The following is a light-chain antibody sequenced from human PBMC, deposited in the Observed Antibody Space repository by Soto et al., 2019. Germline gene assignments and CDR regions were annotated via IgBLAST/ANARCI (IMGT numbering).Light chain of an antibody. CDR3: QKYNSAPLT. CDR1: QGIGGY. V-gene: IGKV1-27*01. J-gene: IGKJ4*01. Sequence: DIQMTQAPSSLSASFGDRVTLPCRASQGIGGYLAWFQQKPGKVPKLLIYAASALQSGVPSRFSGSGSGTDFTLTISSLQPEDFATYYCQKYNSAPLTFGGGTKVEIK. CDR2: AAS.